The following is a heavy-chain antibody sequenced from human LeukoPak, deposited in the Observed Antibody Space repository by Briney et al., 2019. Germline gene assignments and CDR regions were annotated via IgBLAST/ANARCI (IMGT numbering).Heavy chain of an antibody. J-gene: IGHJ4*02. Sequence: GGSLRLSCAASGFTFSSYAMSWVRQAPGKGLEWVSAISGSGGSTYYADSVKGRFTISRDNSKNTLYLQMNSLRAEDTAVYYCASYDFWSGYEDYWGQGTLVTVSS. CDR2: ISGSGGST. CDR3: ASYDFWSGYEDY. V-gene: IGHV3-23*01. CDR1: GFTFSSYA. D-gene: IGHD3-3*01.